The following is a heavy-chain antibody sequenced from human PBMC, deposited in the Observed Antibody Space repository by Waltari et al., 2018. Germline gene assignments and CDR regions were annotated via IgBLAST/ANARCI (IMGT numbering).Heavy chain of an antibody. D-gene: IGHD4-4*01. J-gene: IGHJ6*03. CDR1: GFTFSSYS. CDR2: ISSSSSTI. Sequence: VQLVESGGGLVQPGGSLRLSCAASGFTFSSYSMNWVRQAPGKGLEWVSYISSSSSTIYYADSVKGRFTISRDNAKNSLYLQMNSLRAEDTAVYYCARSYSNYDYYYYMDVWGKGTTVTVSS. CDR3: ARSYSNYDYYYYMDV. V-gene: IGHV3-48*04.